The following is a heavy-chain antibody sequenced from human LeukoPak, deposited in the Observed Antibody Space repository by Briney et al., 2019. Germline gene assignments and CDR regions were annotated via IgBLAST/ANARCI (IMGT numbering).Heavy chain of an antibody. Sequence: GGSLRLSCAASGFTFCDYWMHWVRQAPGKGLEWISRIRTDGSITAYADSVKGRFTISRDNAKNILYLQMSSLRGEDTAVYFCARDRSPGWFDPWGQGTLVTVSS. D-gene: IGHD6-13*01. J-gene: IGHJ5*02. CDR3: ARDRSPGWFDP. V-gene: IGHV3-74*01. CDR2: IRTDGSIT. CDR1: GFTFCDYW.